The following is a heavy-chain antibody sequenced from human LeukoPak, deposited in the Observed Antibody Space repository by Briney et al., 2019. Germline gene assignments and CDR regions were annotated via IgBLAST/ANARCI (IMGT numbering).Heavy chain of an antibody. Sequence: GASVKVSCKASGGTFSSYAISWVRQAPGQGLEWMGGIIPIFGTANYAQKFQGRVTITTDESTSTAYMELSSLRSEDTAVYYCATGDIVVVPAAETYYYYYYMDVWGKGTTVTVSS. CDR1: GGTFSSYA. V-gene: IGHV1-69*05. CDR2: IIPIFGTA. J-gene: IGHJ6*03. CDR3: ATGDIVVVPAAETYYYYYYMDV. D-gene: IGHD2-2*01.